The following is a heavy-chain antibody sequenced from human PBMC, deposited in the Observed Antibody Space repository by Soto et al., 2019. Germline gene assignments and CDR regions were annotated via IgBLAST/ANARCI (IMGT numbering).Heavy chain of an antibody. Sequence: LSLTCAVYGGSFSGYYWSWIRQPPGKGLEWIGEINHSGSTNYNPSLKSRVTISVDTSKNQFSLKLSSVTAADTAVYYCARGSPIVYWFDPWGQGTLVTVSS. J-gene: IGHJ5*02. CDR1: GGSFSGYY. V-gene: IGHV4-34*01. CDR3: ARGSPIVYWFDP. D-gene: IGHD2-21*01. CDR2: INHSGST.